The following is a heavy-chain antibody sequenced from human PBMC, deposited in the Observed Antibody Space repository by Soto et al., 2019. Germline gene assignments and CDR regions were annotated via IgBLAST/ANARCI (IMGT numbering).Heavy chain of an antibody. Sequence: EVQLVESGGGLVQPGGSLRLSCAASGFTVSSNYMSWVRQAPGKGLEWVSVIYSGGSTYYADSVKGRFNISRHNSKNTMYLQMNSLRAEDTAVYYCAREGNYGDFDYWGQGTLVTVSS. CDR2: IYSGGST. J-gene: IGHJ4*02. V-gene: IGHV3-53*04. D-gene: IGHD4-17*01. CDR3: AREGNYGDFDY. CDR1: GFTVSSNY.